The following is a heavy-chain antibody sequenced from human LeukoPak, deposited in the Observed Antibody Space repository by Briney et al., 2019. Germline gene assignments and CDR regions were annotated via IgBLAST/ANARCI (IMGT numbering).Heavy chain of an antibody. CDR3: ARDSRFYSSSWLGDWFDP. J-gene: IGHJ5*02. V-gene: IGHV4-59*01. Sequence: PSETLSLTCTVSGGSISSYYWSWIRQPPGKGLEWIGYIYYSGSTNYNPSLKSRVTISVDTSKNQFSLKLSSVTAADTAVYYCARDSRFYSSSWLGDWFDPWGQGTLVTVSS. D-gene: IGHD6-13*01. CDR1: GGSISSYY. CDR2: IYYSGST.